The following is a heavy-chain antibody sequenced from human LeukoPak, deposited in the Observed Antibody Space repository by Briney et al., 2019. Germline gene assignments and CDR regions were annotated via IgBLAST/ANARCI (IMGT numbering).Heavy chain of an antibody. CDR3: ARGRGIAATI. V-gene: IGHV3-23*01. CDR1: GFTFGSYS. D-gene: IGHD6-13*01. J-gene: IGHJ4*02. CDR2: ISGSGGST. Sequence: PGGSLRLSCAASGFTFGSYSMSWVRQAPGKGLEWVSSISGSGGSTYYADSVKGRFTISRDNSKNTLYVQMNSLRAEDTAAYYCARGRGIAATIWGQGTLVTVSS.